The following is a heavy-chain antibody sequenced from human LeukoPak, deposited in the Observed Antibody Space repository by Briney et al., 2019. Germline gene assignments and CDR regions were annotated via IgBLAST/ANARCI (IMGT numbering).Heavy chain of an antibody. D-gene: IGHD3-22*01. J-gene: IGHJ4*02. Sequence: SETLSLTCTVSGGSISSGGYYWSWIRQHPGKGLEWLGYIYYSGSTYYNPSLKSRVTISVDTSKNQFSLKLSSVTAADTAVYYCARAGKVDSSGYYYGYWGQGTLVTVSS. CDR3: ARAGKVDSSGYYYGY. CDR1: GGSISSGGYY. V-gene: IGHV4-31*03. CDR2: IYYSGST.